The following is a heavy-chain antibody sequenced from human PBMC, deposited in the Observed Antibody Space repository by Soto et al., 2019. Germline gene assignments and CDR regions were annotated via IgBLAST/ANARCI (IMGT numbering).Heavy chain of an antibody. J-gene: IGHJ4*02. D-gene: IGHD5-18*01. CDR2: IYFGGST. CDR1: GGSVSGGSFY. V-gene: IGHV4-61*01. CDR3: ERDMRGYSGAFDY. Sequence: QVQLQESGPGLVKPSETLSLTCTVSGGSVSGGSFYWTWIRQPPGKVLEWIGYIYFGGSTTYNPSLKRRVNISIDTSKNQCSLKLTSVTAAYTAVYYWERDMRGYSGAFDYGGQGTLVTVSS.